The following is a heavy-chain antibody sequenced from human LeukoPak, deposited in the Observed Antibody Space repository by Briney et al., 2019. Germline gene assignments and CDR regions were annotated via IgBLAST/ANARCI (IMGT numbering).Heavy chain of an antibody. Sequence: PGESLRLSCTASGFTFSDYSVNWVRQAPGKGLEWVSCITGTSDIYYADSVKGRFTISRDNAKNSVYLQMNSLRAEDTAVYYCARDPGTEFDYWGQGTLVTVSS. J-gene: IGHJ4*02. D-gene: IGHD6-13*01. V-gene: IGHV3-69-1*01. CDR1: GFTFSDYS. CDR3: ARDPGTEFDY. CDR2: ITGTSDI.